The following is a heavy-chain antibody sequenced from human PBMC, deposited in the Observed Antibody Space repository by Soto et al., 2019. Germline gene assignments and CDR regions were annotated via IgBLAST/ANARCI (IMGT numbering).Heavy chain of an antibody. D-gene: IGHD2-15*01. CDR2: ISYDGDNK. V-gene: IGHV3-30*18. Sequence: QAQLVESGGGVVQPGRSLRLSCAASGFTFSSHGMHWVRQVPGQGLDWVAVISYDGDNKYYADSVKGRFTISRDNSKNTLFLQMNGLRTEDTAVYYCAKDRDVVSDHFEYWGRGTLVTVSS. CDR3: AKDRDVVSDHFEY. J-gene: IGHJ4*02. CDR1: GFTFSSHG.